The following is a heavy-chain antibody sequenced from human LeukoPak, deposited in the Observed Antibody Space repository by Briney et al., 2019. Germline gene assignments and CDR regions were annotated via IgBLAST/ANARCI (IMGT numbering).Heavy chain of an antibody. J-gene: IGHJ4*02. D-gene: IGHD1-1*01. CDR3: ARRNWNYFDY. CDR2: ISSTVSTT. Sequence: GGSLRLSCAASGFTFNNYYMSWIRQAPGKGLEWISYISSTVSTTYYADFVKGRFTISRDNAKNSLYLQMNSLRAEDTAVYYCARRNWNYFDYWGQGILVTVSS. V-gene: IGHV3-11*01. CDR1: GFTFNNYY.